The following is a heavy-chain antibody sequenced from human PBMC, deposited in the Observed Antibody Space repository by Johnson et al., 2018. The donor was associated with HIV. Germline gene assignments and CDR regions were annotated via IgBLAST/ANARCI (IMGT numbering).Heavy chain of an antibody. V-gene: IGHV3-74*01. Sequence: VQLVESGGGVVQPGRSLRLSCAASGFTFSDYCMSWIRQAPGKGLVWVSRINSDGSSTSYADSVKGRFTISRDNAKNTLYLQMNSLRAEDTAVYYCARDPQPYTGTGTTRGAFEIWGQGTMVTVSS. J-gene: IGHJ3*02. CDR1: GFTFSDYC. CDR2: INSDGSST. D-gene: IGHD1-1*01. CDR3: ARDPQPYTGTGTTRGAFEI.